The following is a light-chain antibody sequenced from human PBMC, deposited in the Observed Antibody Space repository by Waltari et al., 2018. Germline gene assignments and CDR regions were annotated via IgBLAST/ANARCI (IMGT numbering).Light chain of an antibody. Sequence: EIVLTQSPGILSLSPGERATLSCRASQSVSRTLAWYQQRPGQAPRLVIYGASSRATGIPDRFSGGGSGTDFSLTISRLEPEDFAVYYCQHYVRLPATFGQGTKVEIK. J-gene: IGKJ1*01. CDR1: QSVSRT. V-gene: IGKV3-20*01. CDR3: QHYVRLPAT. CDR2: GAS.